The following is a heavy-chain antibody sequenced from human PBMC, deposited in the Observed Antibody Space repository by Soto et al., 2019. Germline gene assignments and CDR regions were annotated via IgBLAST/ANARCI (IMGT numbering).Heavy chain of an antibody. J-gene: IGHJ6*02. Sequence: SETLSLTCTVSGGSISSYYWSWIRQPPGKGLEWIGYIYYSGSTNYNPSLKSRVTISVDTSKNQFSLKLSSVTAADTAVYYCARVRWIITMVRGASRGGMDVWGQGTTVTVSS. CDR1: GGSISSYY. V-gene: IGHV4-59*01. CDR3: ARVRWIITMVRGASRGGMDV. D-gene: IGHD3-10*01. CDR2: IYYSGST.